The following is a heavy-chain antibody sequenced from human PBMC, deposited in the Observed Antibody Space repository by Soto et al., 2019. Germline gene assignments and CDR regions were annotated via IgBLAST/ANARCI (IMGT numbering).Heavy chain of an antibody. J-gene: IGHJ4*02. D-gene: IGHD6-19*01. CDR1: GFTFSSYG. CDR3: ARERAVALIDY. CDR2: IWYDGSNK. V-gene: IGHV3-33*01. Sequence: GGSLRLSCAASGFTFSSYGMHWVRQAPGKGLEWVAVIWYDGSNKYYADSVKGRFTISRDNSKNTLYLQMNSLRAEDTAVYYCARERAVALIDYWGQGTLVTVSS.